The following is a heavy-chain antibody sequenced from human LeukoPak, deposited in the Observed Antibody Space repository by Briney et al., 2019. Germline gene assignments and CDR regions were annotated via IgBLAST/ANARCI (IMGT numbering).Heavy chain of an antibody. D-gene: IGHD4-17*01. CDR1: GFTFSSYA. Sequence: GGSLRLSCAASGFTFSSYAMSWVRQAPGKGLEWVSVIYSGGSTYYADSVKGRLTISRDNSNNTLYLQMNSLRAEDTAVYYCARFHDYGDYKGAFDIWGQGTMVTVSS. CDR3: ARFHDYGDYKGAFDI. V-gene: IGHV3-66*01. J-gene: IGHJ3*02. CDR2: IYSGGST.